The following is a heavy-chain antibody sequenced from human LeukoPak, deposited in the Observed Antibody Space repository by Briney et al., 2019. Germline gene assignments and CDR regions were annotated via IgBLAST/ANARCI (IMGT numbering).Heavy chain of an antibody. J-gene: IGHJ4*02. CDR3: AREVLLRHGYNC. V-gene: IGHV4-34*01. CDR2: INHSGST. D-gene: IGHD5-24*01. CDR1: GGSFSGYY. Sequence: SETLSLTCAVYGGSFSGYYWSWIRQPPGKGLEWIGEINHSGSTNYNPSLKSRVTISVDTSKNQFSLKLSSVTAADTAVYYCAREVLLRHGYNCWGQGTLVTVSS.